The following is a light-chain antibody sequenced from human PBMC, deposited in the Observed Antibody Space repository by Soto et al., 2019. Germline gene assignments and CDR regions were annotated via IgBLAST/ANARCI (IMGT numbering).Light chain of an antibody. V-gene: IGLV2-11*01. CDR3: CSYACSPRYV. J-gene: IGLJ1*01. CDR2: DVS. CDR1: SSDVGLYNY. Sequence: QSALTQPRSVSGSPGQSVTISCTGTSSDVGLYNYVSWYQQHPGKAPKVMIYDVSERPSGVPDRFSGSKSGDTASLTISGLQAEDEADYYCCSYACSPRYVFGTGTKVTVL.